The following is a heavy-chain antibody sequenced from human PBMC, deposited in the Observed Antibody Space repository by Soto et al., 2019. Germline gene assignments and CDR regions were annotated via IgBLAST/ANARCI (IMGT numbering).Heavy chain of an antibody. D-gene: IGHD3-3*01. J-gene: IGHJ4*02. V-gene: IGHV3-21*01. CDR1: GFSFSSYS. CDR2: ITSSGSYI. CDR3: ARIGAEWQPNYLDF. Sequence: GGSLRLSCAASGFSFSSYSMNWVRQAPGKGLEWVSSITSSGSYIYYADSVKGRFTVSRDNARNSLYLQMNSLRVEDTAVYYCARIGAEWQPNYLDFWGQGNLVTVSS.